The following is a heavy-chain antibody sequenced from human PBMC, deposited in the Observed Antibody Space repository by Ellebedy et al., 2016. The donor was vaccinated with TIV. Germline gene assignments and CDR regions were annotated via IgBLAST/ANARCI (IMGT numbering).Heavy chain of an antibody. D-gene: IGHD7-27*01. Sequence: GESLKISCEAFGFTFRSYGMHWVRQAPGKGLEWVAVIWYDGSNKFYADSVKGRFIISRDNSKNTLYLQMNSLRAEDTAVYYCARMYGSLRGLGNSFFDYWGQGDLVTVSS. J-gene: IGHJ4*02. CDR1: GFTFRSYG. CDR2: IWYDGSNK. V-gene: IGHV3-33*01. CDR3: ARMYGSLRGLGNSFFDY.